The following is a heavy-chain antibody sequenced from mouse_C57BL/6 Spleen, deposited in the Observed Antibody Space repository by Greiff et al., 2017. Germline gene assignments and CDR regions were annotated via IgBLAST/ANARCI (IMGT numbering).Heavy chain of an antibody. D-gene: IGHD1-1*01. CDR3: ARPHYYGSSYWYFDV. Sequence: DVQLQESGPGLVKPSQSLSLTCSVTGYSITSGYYWNWIRQFPGNKLEWMGDISYDGSNNYNPSLKNRISITRDTSKNQFFLKLNSVTTEDTATYYCARPHYYGSSYWYFDVWGTGTTVTVSS. CDR1: GYSITSGYY. CDR2: ISYDGSN. V-gene: IGHV3-6*01. J-gene: IGHJ1*03.